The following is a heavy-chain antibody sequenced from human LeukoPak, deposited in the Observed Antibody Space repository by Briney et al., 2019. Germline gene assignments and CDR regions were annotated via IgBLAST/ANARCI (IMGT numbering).Heavy chain of an antibody. CDR3: ARGLMVLEWLFFDY. V-gene: IGHV3-48*01. CDR1: GFTLFDYS. CDR2: ISGSTGTI. D-gene: IGHD3-3*01. J-gene: IGHJ4*02. Sequence: SGGSLRLSCGASGFTLFDYSMNWIRQAPGKGLEWISYISGSTGTIYYADSVKGRFTISRDNAKNSLYLQMNSLRAEDTAVYFCARGLMVLEWLFFDYWGQGTLVTVSS.